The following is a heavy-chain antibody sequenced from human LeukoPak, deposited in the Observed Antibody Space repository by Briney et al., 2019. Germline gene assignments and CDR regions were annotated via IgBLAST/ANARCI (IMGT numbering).Heavy chain of an antibody. CDR1: GDTFTGYY. CDR3: ARVITMIVVPDAFDI. D-gene: IGHD3-22*01. Sequence: GASVKVSCKASGDTFTGYYMHWVRQAPGQGLEWMGWINPNSGGTNYAQKFQGRVTMTRDTSISTAYMELSRLRSDDTAVYYCARVITMIVVPDAFDIWGQGTMVTVSS. CDR2: INPNSGGT. J-gene: IGHJ3*02. V-gene: IGHV1-2*02.